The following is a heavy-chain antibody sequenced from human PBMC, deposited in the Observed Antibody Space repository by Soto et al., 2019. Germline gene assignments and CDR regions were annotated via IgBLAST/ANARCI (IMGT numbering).Heavy chain of an antibody. D-gene: IGHD3-10*01. J-gene: IGHJ4*02. V-gene: IGHV4-31*03. CDR3: ATAYYYGSGSCDS. Sequence: QVQLQESGPGLVKPSQTLSLTCTVSGGASTDSAGYYWSWIRQHPGKGLEWIGHIYYTGNTHYNPSLQSRISISVDTSKNQFSLKLTSVTAADTAVYFCATAYYYGSGSCDSGGPGTLVTVSS. CDR2: IYYTGNT. CDR1: GGASTDSAGYY.